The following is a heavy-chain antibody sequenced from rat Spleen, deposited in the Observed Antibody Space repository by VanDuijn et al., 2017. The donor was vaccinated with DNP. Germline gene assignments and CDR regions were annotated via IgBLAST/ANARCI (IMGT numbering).Heavy chain of an antibody. CDR1: GFTFSSFP. Sequence: EVQLVESGGGLVQPGRSMKLSCAASGFTFSSFPMAWVRQAPTKGLDWVATISNTGDSTYYRGSVKGRFTISRDNAKNSLYLQMDSLRSEDTATYYCTSPVPSGHYVMDAWGQGTSVTVSS. CDR2: ISNTGDST. J-gene: IGHJ4*01. D-gene: IGHD4-3*01. CDR3: TSPVPSGHYVMDA. V-gene: IGHV5-46*01.